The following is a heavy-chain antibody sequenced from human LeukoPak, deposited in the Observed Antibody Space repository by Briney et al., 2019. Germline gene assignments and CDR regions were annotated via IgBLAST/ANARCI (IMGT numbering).Heavy chain of an antibody. CDR1: GDSVSSNSAG. CDR2: TYYKSKWYN. J-gene: IGHJ4*02. Sequence: SQTLSLTCAISGDSVSSNSAGWNWIRQSPSRGLEWLGRTYYKSKWYNDYAVSVKSRIIINPDTSKNQFSLQLNSVTPEDTAVYFCAREDSSSPGAAAGPFDYWGQGTLVTVSS. CDR3: AREDSSSPGAAAGPFDY. V-gene: IGHV6-1*01. D-gene: IGHD6-13*01.